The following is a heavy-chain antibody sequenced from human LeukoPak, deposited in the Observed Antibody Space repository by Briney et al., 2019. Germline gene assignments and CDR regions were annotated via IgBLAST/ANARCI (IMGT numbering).Heavy chain of an antibody. CDR3: ARDPQFGRATHDCYFDM. CDR1: GGTSSKDA. V-gene: IGHV1-69*04. J-gene: IGHJ2*01. CDR2: IVPVIGSA. D-gene: IGHD3-10*01. Sequence: ASVKVSCKASGGTSSKDAFSWVRQAPGQGLEWMGRIVPVIGSATYAQKLKGRLTITADLYTSTAYMDLSSLTSEDTAVYYCARDPQFGRATHDCYFDMWGRSALVTVSS.